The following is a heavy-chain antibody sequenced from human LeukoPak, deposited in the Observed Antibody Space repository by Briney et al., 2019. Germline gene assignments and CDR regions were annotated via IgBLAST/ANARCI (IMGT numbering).Heavy chain of an antibody. Sequence: GGSLRLSCATSGFTFSNYDLHWVRQATGEGLEWVSAIGTAGDTYYPGSVKGRFTISRDNAKNSFYLQMNNLRAGDTAVYYCSGGGAPAGYAYDIWGHGTVVTVSS. CDR1: GFTFSNYD. CDR2: IGTAGDT. V-gene: IGHV3-13*01. CDR3: SGGGAPAGYAYDI. D-gene: IGHD6-13*01. J-gene: IGHJ3*02.